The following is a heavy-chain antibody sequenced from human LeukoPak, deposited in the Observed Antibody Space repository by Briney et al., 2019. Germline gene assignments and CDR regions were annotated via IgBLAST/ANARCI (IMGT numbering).Heavy chain of an antibody. D-gene: IGHD6-13*01. V-gene: IGHV4-34*01. CDR3: ARVGQLVRVRYSSRQWHAFDI. Sequence: SETLSLTCAVYGGSFSGYYWSWIRQPPGKGLEWIGEINHSGSTNYNPSLKSRVTISVDTSKNQFSLKLSSVTAADTAVYYCARVGQLVRVRYSSRQWHAFDIWGQGTMVTVSS. CDR1: GGSFSGYY. J-gene: IGHJ3*02. CDR2: INHSGST.